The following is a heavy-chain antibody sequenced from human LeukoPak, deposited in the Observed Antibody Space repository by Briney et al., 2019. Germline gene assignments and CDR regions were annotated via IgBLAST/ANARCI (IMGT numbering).Heavy chain of an antibody. CDR3: ANWIAD. J-gene: IGHJ4*02. V-gene: IGHV3-74*03. D-gene: IGHD2-21*01. CDR2: INDDGSST. Sequence: GGSLRLSCAASGFTFSSYSMNWVRQAPGKGLVWVARINDDGSSTTYADSVKGRFTISRDNAKNTLYLQMDSLRAEDTAVYYCANWIADWGQGTLVTVSS. CDR1: GFTFSSYS.